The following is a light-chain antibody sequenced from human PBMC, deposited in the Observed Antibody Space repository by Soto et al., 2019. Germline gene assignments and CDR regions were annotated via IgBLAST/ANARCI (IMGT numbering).Light chain of an antibody. J-gene: IGLJ3*02. CDR1: SSDIGAYDS. CDR2: EVS. CDR3: SSFTTSNTWV. Sequence: QSALTQPASVSGSPGQSITISCTGTSSDIGAYDSVSWYQQHPGKAPKFMLYEVSNRPSGLSDRFSGSKSGNTASLTISGLQAEDEADYYCSSFTTSNTWVFGGGTKVTVL. V-gene: IGLV2-14*01.